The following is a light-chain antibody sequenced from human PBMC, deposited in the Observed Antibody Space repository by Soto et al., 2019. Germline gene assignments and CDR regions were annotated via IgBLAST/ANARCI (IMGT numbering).Light chain of an antibody. CDR1: QSVSSN. V-gene: IGKV3-20*01. CDR3: QQYGSSGT. Sequence: EIVMTQSPATLSVSPGERATLSCRASQSVSSNLAWYQQKPGQALRLLIYGASTRATGIPDRFSGSGSGTDFTLTISRLEPEDFAVYYCQQYGSSGTFGQGTKVDIK. CDR2: GAS. J-gene: IGKJ1*01.